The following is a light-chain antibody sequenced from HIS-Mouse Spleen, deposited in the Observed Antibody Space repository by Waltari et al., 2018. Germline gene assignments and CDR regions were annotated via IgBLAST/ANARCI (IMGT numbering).Light chain of an antibody. CDR2: SNN. Sequence: QSVLTQPPSASGTPGQRVTISCSGSSSNIGSNTANWYQQLPGTAPKLLIYSNNQRPSGVPDRFSGSKYGTSASLAISGLQSEDEADYYCAAWDDSLNGNYVFGTGTKVTVL. CDR1: SSNIGSNT. J-gene: IGLJ1*01. V-gene: IGLV1-44*01. CDR3: AAWDDSLNGNYV.